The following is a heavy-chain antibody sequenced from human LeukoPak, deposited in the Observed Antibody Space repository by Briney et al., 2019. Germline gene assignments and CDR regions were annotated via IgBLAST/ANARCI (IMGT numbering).Heavy chain of an antibody. Sequence: PGGSLRLSCAASGFTFDSYAMTWVRQAPGKGLEWVSTVSASGAGTYCADSVKGRFTISRDNSKNTLYLQMNYLRAEDTAVYYCANNGGVAVAGSFDNWGQGTLVTVSS. CDR2: VSASGAGT. D-gene: IGHD6-19*01. J-gene: IGHJ4*02. CDR1: GFTFDSYA. V-gene: IGHV3-23*01. CDR3: ANNGGVAVAGSFDN.